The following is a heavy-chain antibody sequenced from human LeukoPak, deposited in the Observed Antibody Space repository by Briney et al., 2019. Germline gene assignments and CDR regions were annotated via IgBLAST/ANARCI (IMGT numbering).Heavy chain of an antibody. J-gene: IGHJ4*02. CDR3: ARDGGSGCDY. D-gene: IGHD6-19*01. Sequence: GGSLRLSCAASGFTFSSYGMHWVRQAPGKGLEWVAVIWYDGSKKYYGDSVKGRFTISKDDSKNTLYLQMNSLRAEDTAVYYCARDGGSGCDYWGQGTLVTVSS. CDR1: GFTFSSYG. V-gene: IGHV3-33*01. CDR2: IWYDGSKK.